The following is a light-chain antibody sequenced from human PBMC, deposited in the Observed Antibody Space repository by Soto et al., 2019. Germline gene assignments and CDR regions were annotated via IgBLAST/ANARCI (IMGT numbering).Light chain of an antibody. J-gene: IGKJ4*01. Sequence: IVLTQSPGTLSLSPGERATLSCRARQSVSSSYLAWYQQKPGQAPRLLIYDASSRATGIPDRFSGSGSGTDFTLTISRLEPEDFAVYYCQQYGSSPPLTFGGGTKVEIK. CDR2: DAS. V-gene: IGKV3-20*01. CDR1: QSVSSSY. CDR3: QQYGSSPPLT.